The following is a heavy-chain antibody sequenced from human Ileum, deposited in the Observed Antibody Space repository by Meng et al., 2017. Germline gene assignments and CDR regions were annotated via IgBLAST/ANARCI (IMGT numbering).Heavy chain of an antibody. D-gene: IGHD4-23*01. Sequence: QLQQPGSWPGLVMASVTLSLTCSVSGASMSVVSYWSWVRQSPGKGLEWIGQIDHLGIAYYKPSLKSRVTMSIDQSKSQFSLRLTSVSAADTAVYYCARHGGYYQDFWGQGTLVTVSS. CDR1: GASMSVVSY. J-gene: IGHJ4*02. CDR2: IDHLGIA. CDR3: ARHGGYYQDF. V-gene: IGHV4-4*02.